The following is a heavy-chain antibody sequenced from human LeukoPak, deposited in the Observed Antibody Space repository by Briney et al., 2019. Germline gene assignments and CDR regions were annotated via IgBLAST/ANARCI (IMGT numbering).Heavy chain of an antibody. D-gene: IGHD3-10*01. V-gene: IGHV3-23*01. Sequence: GGSLRLSCAASGLSFSSFAMSWVRQGPARGLEWVSSIRGNGETFYADSVEGRYTLYSDSSRNTAYLQMNNLRVDDTAIYYCARARRVSRPDPVRWGNATLVTVSS. J-gene: IGHJ4*01. CDR2: IRGNGET. CDR1: GLSFSSFA. CDR3: ARARRVSRPDPVR.